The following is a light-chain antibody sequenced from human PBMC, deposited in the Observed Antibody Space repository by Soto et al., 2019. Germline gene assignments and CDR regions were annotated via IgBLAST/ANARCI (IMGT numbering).Light chain of an antibody. CDR3: SSYTRSSTRV. V-gene: IGLV2-14*01. Sequence: QSALTQPASVSGSPGQSITISCTGTSSDVGGYNYVSWYQQHPGKAPKLMIYEVSNRPSGVSNRFSGSKFGNTASLTISGIQAEDEADYYCSSYTRSSTRVFGGGTKLTVL. CDR1: SSDVGGYNY. J-gene: IGLJ3*02. CDR2: EVS.